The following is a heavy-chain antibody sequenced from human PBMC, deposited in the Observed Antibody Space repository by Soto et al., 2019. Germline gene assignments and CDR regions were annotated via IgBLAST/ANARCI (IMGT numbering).Heavy chain of an antibody. CDR1: GFTFSNFA. CDR2: ISGSGGTT. D-gene: IGHD1-1*01. J-gene: IGHJ5*02. CDR3: AKDAESEPRGYLDP. Sequence: TGGSLRLSCAASGFTFSNFAMTWVRQAPGKGLEWVSDISGSGGTTYYADSVKGRFTISRDNSKNTLYLQMNTLRAEDTAVYYCAKDAESEPRGYLDPWGQGTLVTVSS. V-gene: IGHV3-23*01.